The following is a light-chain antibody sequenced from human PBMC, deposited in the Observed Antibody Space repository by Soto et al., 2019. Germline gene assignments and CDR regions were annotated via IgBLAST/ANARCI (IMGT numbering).Light chain of an antibody. CDR2: EVS. V-gene: IGLV2-23*02. Sequence: QSALTQPASVSGSPGQSITISCTGSSSDVGTYNLVSWYQHFPGKAPKLIIFEVSLRPSGVSNRFSGSKSGNTASLTISGLQAEDEADYYCCSHAGSDTHVVFGGGTKVTVL. CDR3: CSHAGSDTHVV. CDR1: SSDVGTYNL. J-gene: IGLJ2*01.